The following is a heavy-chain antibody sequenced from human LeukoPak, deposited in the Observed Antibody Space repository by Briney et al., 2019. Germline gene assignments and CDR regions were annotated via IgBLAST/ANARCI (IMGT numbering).Heavy chain of an antibody. CDR2: IMPMFGKA. J-gene: IGHJ4*02. D-gene: IGHD2-2*01. V-gene: IGHV1-69*06. CDR1: GGTFSSYD. Sequence: ASVKVSCKAPGGTFSSYDISWVRQAPGQGLEWMGGIMPMFGKANYAQKFQGRVTTTADKATSTAYMELSSLRSEDTAVYYCAGGRTDIVVVPATLRNYYFDYWGQGTLVTVSS. CDR3: AGGRTDIVVVPATLRNYYFDY.